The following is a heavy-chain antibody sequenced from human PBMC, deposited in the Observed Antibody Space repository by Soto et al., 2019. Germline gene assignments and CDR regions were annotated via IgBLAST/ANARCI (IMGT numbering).Heavy chain of an antibody. CDR1: GYTFTSYG. D-gene: IGHD6-19*01. V-gene: IGHV1-18*01. CDR2: ISAYNGNT. J-gene: IGHJ5*02. CDR3: ARDHRSGWFNWFDP. Sequence: ASVKVSCKASGYTFTSYGISWVRQAPGQGLEWMGWISAYNGNTNYSQKLQGRVTMTTDTSTSTAYMELRSLRSDDTAVYYCARDHRSGWFNWFDPWGQGTLVTVSS.